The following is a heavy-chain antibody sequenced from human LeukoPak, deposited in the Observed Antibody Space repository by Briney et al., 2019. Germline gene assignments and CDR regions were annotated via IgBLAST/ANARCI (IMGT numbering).Heavy chain of an antibody. Sequence: PSETLSLTCTVSGGSISSYYWSWIRQPPGKGLEWIGYIYYSGSTNYNPSLKSRVTISVDTSKNQFSLKLSSVTAADTAVYYCARNRVATIALYYYYGMDVWGQGTTVTVSS. D-gene: IGHD5-12*01. V-gene: IGHV4-59*12. J-gene: IGHJ6*02. CDR2: IYYSGST. CDR3: ARNRVATIALYYYYGMDV. CDR1: GGSISSYY.